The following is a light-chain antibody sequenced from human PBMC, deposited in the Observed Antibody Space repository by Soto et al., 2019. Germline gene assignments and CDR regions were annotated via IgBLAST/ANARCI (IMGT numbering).Light chain of an antibody. V-gene: IGLV2-14*03. CDR1: SSNVGGYNS. J-gene: IGLJ2*01. Sequence: QSALTQPASVSESPGQWITISCTGASSNVGGYNSVSWYQQHPGKAPNLLIYDVSNRPSGVSSRFSGSKSGNTASLTISGLQAEDEADYYCSSYTSGSTLVFGGGTKLTVL. CDR2: DVS. CDR3: SSYTSGSTLV.